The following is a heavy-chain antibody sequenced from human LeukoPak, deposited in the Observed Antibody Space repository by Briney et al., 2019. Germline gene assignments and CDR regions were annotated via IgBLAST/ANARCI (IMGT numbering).Heavy chain of an antibody. CDR3: ARSAYYGSTGSDY. CDR2: INPNSGGT. J-gene: IGHJ4*02. Sequence: GASVKVSCKASGYTFTGYYMHWVRQAPGQGLEWMGWINPNSGGTNYAQKFQGRVTMTRDTSISTTYMELDRLRSDDTAVYYCARSAYYGSTGSDYWGQGTLVTVSS. CDR1: GYTFTGYY. V-gene: IGHV1-2*02. D-gene: IGHD3-22*01.